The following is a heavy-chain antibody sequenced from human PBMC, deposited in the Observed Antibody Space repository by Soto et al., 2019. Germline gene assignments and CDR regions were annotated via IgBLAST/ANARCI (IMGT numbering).Heavy chain of an antibody. J-gene: IGHJ6*02. Sequence: QVQLQEAGPGLVKPSETLSLTCTVSGGSVSSGSYYWSWIRQPPGKGLEWIGYIYYSGSPNYNPSLTSRVTISVDTSKNQYSLKLSPVPAADTAVYYCARVWQDDSRDSNQPDYGMDVWGQGTTVTVSS. CDR1: GGSVSSGSYY. CDR2: IYYSGSP. CDR3: ARVWQDDSRDSNQPDYGMDV. V-gene: IGHV4-61*01. D-gene: IGHD3-22*01.